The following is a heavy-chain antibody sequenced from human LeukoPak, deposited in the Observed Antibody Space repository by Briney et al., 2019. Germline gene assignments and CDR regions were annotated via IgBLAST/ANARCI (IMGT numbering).Heavy chain of an antibody. CDR3: AKDVRRCNGACT. D-gene: IGHD2-8*01. J-gene: IGHJ5*02. V-gene: IGHV3-23*01. Sequence: GGSLRLSCAASGFSFSTYSFSWVRQAPGKGLEWVSGISASGGDTFYADSVKGRFTISRDNSKNTLSLQMNSLRVEDTAIYYCAKDVRRCNGACTWGQGTLVTVSP. CDR1: GFSFSTYS. CDR2: ISASGGDT.